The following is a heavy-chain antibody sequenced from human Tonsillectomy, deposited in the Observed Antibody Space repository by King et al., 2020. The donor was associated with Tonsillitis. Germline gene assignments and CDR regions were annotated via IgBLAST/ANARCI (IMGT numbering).Heavy chain of an antibody. D-gene: IGHD3-16*01. Sequence: VQLVESGGGVVQPGRSLRLSCAASGFTFSTYGMHWVRQAPGKGLEWVAVISYDGSNKYYGDSVKGRFTNSRDNSKNTLYLQMNSLRGEDTAVYFCAKVSTSGRLDPWGQGTLVTVSS. CDR3: AKVSTSGRLDP. V-gene: IGHV3-30*18. CDR2: ISYDGSNK. CDR1: GFTFSTYG. J-gene: IGHJ5*02.